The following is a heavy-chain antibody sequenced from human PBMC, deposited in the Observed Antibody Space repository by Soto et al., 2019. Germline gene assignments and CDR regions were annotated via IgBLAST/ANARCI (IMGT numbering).Heavy chain of an antibody. J-gene: IGHJ4*02. CDR1: GYSFTSYW. CDR2: IYPGDSDT. Sequence: PGESLKISCKGSGYSFTSYWIGWVRQMPGKGLEWMGIIYPGDSDTRYSPSFQGQVTISADKSISTAYLQWSSLKASDTAMYYCARLFEGGYDSVHLDYWGQGTLVTVSS. V-gene: IGHV5-51*01. D-gene: IGHD5-12*01. CDR3: ARLFEGGYDSVHLDY.